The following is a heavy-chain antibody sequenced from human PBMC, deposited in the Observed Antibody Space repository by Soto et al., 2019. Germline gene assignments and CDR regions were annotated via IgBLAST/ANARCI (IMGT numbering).Heavy chain of an antibody. J-gene: IGHJ4*02. V-gene: IGHV5-51*01. CDR2: IFPGDSDS. D-gene: IGHD6-6*01. Sequence: PGESLKISCKGSGYNFATYWIGWVRQMPGKGLEWMGIIFPGDSDSRYSPSFQGQVTISADKSISTAYLQWNSLKASDTAMYYCARTLCVTTSCTKSGYHYGSSSSTPYYFDYWGQGTLVTVSS. CDR1: GYNFATYW. CDR3: ARTLCVTTSCTKSGYHYGSSSSTPYYFDY.